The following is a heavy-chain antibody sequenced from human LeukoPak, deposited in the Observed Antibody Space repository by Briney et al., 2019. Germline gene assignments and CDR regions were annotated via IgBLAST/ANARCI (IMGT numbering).Heavy chain of an antibody. V-gene: IGHV4-4*02. J-gene: IGHJ4*02. CDR3: ARGIPFDY. Sequence: SGTLSLTCAVSGASISSSYWWSWVRQPPGKGLEWIGEIFHSGSTNYNPSLKNRVTISVDKSKNQFSLKLSSVTAADTAVYYCARGIPFDYWGQGTLVTVSS. CDR1: GASISSSYW. CDR2: IFHSGST. D-gene: IGHD2-21*01.